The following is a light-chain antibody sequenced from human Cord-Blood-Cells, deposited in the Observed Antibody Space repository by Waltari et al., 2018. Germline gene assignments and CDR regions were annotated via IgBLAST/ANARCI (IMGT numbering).Light chain of an antibody. CDR3: QQYYSTPIT. CDR1: QSGLYSSNNKND. Sequence: DIVMTQSPDSLAVSLGERATINCKSSQSGLYSSNNKNDLAWYQQKPGQPPKLLIYWASTRESGVPDRFSGSGSGTDFTLTISSLQAEDVAVYYCQQYYSTPITFGQGTRLEIK. CDR2: WAS. V-gene: IGKV4-1*01. J-gene: IGKJ5*01.